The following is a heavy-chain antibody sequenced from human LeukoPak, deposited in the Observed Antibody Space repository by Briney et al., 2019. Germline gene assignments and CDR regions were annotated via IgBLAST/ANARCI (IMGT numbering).Heavy chain of an antibody. V-gene: IGHV4-59*01. J-gene: IGHJ4*02. CDR2: IYYSGST. CDR1: GGSISRYY. D-gene: IGHD5-12*01. CDR3: ARDGGYSGYDPFDY. Sequence: SETLSLTCTVSGGSISRYYWSWIRQPPGKGLEWIGYIYYSGSTNYNPSLKSRVTISVDTSKNQFSLKLSSVTAADTAVYYCARDGGYSGYDPFDYWGQGTLVTVSS.